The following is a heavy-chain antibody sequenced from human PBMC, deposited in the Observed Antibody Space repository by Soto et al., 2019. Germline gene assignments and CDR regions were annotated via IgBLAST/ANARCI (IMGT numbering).Heavy chain of an antibody. J-gene: IGHJ3*02. D-gene: IGHD3-10*01. CDR3: AREAALVWFGESQRDAFDI. CDR2: ISSSGITI. Sequence: PGGFLRLSCAASGFTFSSYGMHWVRQAPGKGLEWVSYISSSGITIYYADSVKGRFTISRDNVKHSVFLQMSSLRVEDTAVYYCAREAALVWFGESQRDAFDIWGQGTMVTVSS. V-gene: IGHV3-48*04. CDR1: GFTFSSYG.